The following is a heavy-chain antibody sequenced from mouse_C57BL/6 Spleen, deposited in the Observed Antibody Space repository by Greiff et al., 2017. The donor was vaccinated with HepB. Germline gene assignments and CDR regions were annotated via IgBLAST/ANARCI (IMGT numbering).Heavy chain of an antibody. CDR2: ISDGGSYT. D-gene: IGHD2-2*01. J-gene: IGHJ4*01. CDR3: ASIGGYDVEDY. Sequence: EVKLMESGGGLVKPGGSLKLSCAASGFTFSSYAMSWVRQTPEKRLEWVATISDGGSYTYYPDNVKGRFTISRDNAKNNLYLQMSHLKSEDTAMYYCASIGGYDVEDYWGQGTSVTVSS. V-gene: IGHV5-4*03. CDR1: GFTFSSYA.